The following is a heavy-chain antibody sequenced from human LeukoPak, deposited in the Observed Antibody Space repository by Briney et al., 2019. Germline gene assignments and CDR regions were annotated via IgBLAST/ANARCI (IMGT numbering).Heavy chain of an antibody. Sequence: GGSLRLSCATSGFTVSNNYMSWVRQAPGKGLEWVSVIYSGGSTCYADSVKGRFTISRDNSKNTVYLQMNSLRAEDTAVYYCARGGGGSYREFDYWGQGTLVTVSS. CDR3: ARGGGGSYREFDY. V-gene: IGHV3-53*01. J-gene: IGHJ4*02. CDR2: IYSGGST. D-gene: IGHD1-26*01. CDR1: GFTVSNNY.